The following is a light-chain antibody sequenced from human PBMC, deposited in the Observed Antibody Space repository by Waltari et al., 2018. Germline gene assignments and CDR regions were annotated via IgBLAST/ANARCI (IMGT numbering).Light chain of an antibody. V-gene: IGKV1-13*02. CDR1: QGISSA. J-gene: IGKJ5*01. CDR3: QQFNSYLIT. CDR2: DAS. Sequence: AIQLTQSPSSLSASVGDRVTITCRASQGISSALAWYQQRQGKAPKLLIYDASSLESGVPSRFSGSGSGTDFTLTISSLQPEDFATYYCQQFNSYLITFGQGTRLEIK.